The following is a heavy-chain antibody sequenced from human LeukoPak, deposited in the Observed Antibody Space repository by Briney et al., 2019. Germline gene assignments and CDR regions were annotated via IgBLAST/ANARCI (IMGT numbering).Heavy chain of an antibody. V-gene: IGHV1-2*02. D-gene: IGHD4-23*01. CDR2: INPNSGGA. Sequence: GASVKVSCKASGYTFTNYGISWVRQAPGQGLEWMGWINPNSGGANCPQRFQGRVTMTRDTSISTAYMELSGLRSDDTAVYYCARMDYGGNSRSIDSWGQGTLVTVSS. CDR3: ARMDYGGNSRSIDS. J-gene: IGHJ4*02. CDR1: GYTFTNYG.